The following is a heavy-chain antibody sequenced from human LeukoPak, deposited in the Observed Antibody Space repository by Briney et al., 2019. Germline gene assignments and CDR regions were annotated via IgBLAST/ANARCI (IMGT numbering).Heavy chain of an antibody. D-gene: IGHD1-26*01. CDR3: ARRAPEGAYSDGAFDI. Sequence: SETLSLTCTVSGGSISSYYWSWIRQPPGKGLEWIGYIYTSGSTNYNPSLKSRVTISVDTSKNQFSLKLSSVTAADTAVYYCARRAPEGAYSDGAFDIWGQGTMVTVSS. V-gene: IGHV4-4*09. CDR2: IYTSGST. J-gene: IGHJ3*02. CDR1: GGSISSYY.